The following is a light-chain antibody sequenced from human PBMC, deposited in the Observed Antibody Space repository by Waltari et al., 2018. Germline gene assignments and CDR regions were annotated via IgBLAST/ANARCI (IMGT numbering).Light chain of an antibody. CDR3: SSYSSVTNVV. CDR2: DVS. Sequence: QSALTQPASVSGSPGQSITISCTGTSSDVGGHPSVSWYQQPPGEAPKLIIYDVSSRPSGVSPRFSASRSGNTASLTISGLRTEDEADYYCSSYSSVTNVVFGGGTKLTVL. V-gene: IGLV2-14*01. J-gene: IGLJ2*01. CDR1: SSDVGGHPS.